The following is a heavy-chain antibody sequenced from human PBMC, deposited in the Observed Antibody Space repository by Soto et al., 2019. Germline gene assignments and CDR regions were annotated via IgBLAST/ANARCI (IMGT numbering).Heavy chain of an antibody. CDR1: GGTFSSYT. D-gene: IGHD2-21*02. CDR3: ATPNPYCGGDCYDEYFQH. V-gene: IGHV1-69*02. CDR2: IIPILGIA. Sequence: QVQLVQSGAEVKKPGSSVKVSCKASGGTFSSYTISWVRQAPGQGLVWMGRIIPILGIANYAQKFQGRVTITADKSTSTAYMELSSLRSEDTAVYYCATPNPYCGGDCYDEYFQHWGQGTLVTVSS. J-gene: IGHJ1*01.